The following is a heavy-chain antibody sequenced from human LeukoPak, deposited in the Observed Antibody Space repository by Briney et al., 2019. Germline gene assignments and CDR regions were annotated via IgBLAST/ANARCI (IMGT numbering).Heavy chain of an antibody. CDR3: ARGDYYNYGLDV. Sequence: GGSLSLSCAASGFTFSSFSMNWVRQAPGKGLEWVSSISGSGSHIYNADSAKGRFTISRDNGKNSLYLQMNSLRAEDTAVYYCARGDYYNYGLDVWGQGTTVTVSS. CDR2: ISGSGSHI. CDR1: GFTFSSFS. V-gene: IGHV3-21*01. J-gene: IGHJ6*02.